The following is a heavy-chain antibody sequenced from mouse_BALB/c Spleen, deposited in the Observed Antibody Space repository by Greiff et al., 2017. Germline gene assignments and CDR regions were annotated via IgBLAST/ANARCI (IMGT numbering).Heavy chain of an antibody. CDR1: GFTFSDYY. J-gene: IGHJ4*01. V-gene: IGHV5-4*02. Sequence: EVKLVESGGGLVKPGGSLKLSCAASGFTFSDYYMYWVRQTPEKRLEWVATISDGGSYTYYPDSVKGRFTISRDNAKNNLYLQMSSLKSEDTAMYYCARENGSSPYYYAMDYWGQGTSVTVSS. CDR2: ISDGGSYT. D-gene: IGHD1-1*01. CDR3: ARENGSSPYYYAMDY.